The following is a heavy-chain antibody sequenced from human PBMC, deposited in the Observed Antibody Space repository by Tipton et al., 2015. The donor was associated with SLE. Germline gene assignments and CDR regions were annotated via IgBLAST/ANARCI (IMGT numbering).Heavy chain of an antibody. CDR2: IYTTGST. V-gene: IGHV4-61*09. J-gene: IGHJ4*02. D-gene: IGHD4/OR15-4a*01. Sequence: TLSLTCTVSVGPLTSGRYYWSWSRQPAGKGLEWSGHIYTTGSTNYSPSLKSRVTISFDTSETQFSLKLASVTIADTAVYYCARVSSGTNYAIESWGQGTLVTVSS. CDR3: ARVSSGTNYAIES. CDR1: VGPLTSGRYY.